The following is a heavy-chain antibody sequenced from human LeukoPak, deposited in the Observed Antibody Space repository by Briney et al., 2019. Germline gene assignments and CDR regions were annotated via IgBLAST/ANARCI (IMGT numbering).Heavy chain of an antibody. J-gene: IGHJ4*02. CDR1: GFTFSSYW. Sequence: GGSLRLSCAASGFTFSSYWMSWVRQAPGKGLEWGANIKQDGSEKYYVDSVKGRFTISGDNAKNSLYLQVNSLRAEDTAVYYCARNQRRLDYWGQGTLVTVSS. CDR3: ARNQRRLDY. CDR2: IKQDGSEK. D-gene: IGHD1-14*01. V-gene: IGHV3-7*01.